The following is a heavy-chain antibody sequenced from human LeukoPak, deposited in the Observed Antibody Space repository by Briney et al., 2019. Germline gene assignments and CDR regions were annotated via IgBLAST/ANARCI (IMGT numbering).Heavy chain of an antibody. CDR2: IDTGGDT. V-gene: IGHV3-13*01. CDR1: GFTFSPYD. CDR3: TRAHLHSYSSMDV. Sequence: GGSLRLSCAASGFTFSPYDMHWLRQVTGKGLEWLSAIDTGGDTYYLASVKGRFTISRENAKNSFYLQMNSLRAGDTAVYYCTRAHLHSYSSMDVWGQGTTVTVSS. J-gene: IGHJ6*02.